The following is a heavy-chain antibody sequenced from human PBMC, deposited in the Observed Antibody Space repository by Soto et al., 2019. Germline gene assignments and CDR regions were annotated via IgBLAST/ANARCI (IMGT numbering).Heavy chain of an antibody. V-gene: IGHV4-34*01. D-gene: IGHD3-22*01. CDR1: GGSFSGYY. CDR2: INHSGST. Sequence: SETLSLTCAVYGGSFSGYYWSWIRQPPGKGLEWIGEINHSGSTNYNPSLKSRVTILVDMSKNQFSLNLSSVTAADTAVYYCARLRDYYDSSGYYFDCWGQGTLVTVSS. CDR3: ARLRDYYDSSGYYFDC. J-gene: IGHJ4*02.